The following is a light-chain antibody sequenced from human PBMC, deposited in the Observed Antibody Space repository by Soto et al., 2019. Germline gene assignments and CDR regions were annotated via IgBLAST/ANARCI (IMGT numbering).Light chain of an antibody. CDR3: QQLIFYPSIN. CDR2: AAS. V-gene: IGKV1-5*01. Sequence: DIQMTQSPSTLSASVGDRFTITCRASQSISSWFAWYQQKPGKAPKLLISAASTLQSGVPSRFSGSGSGTKFTLTISSLQPEDFATYYCQQLIFYPSINFGQGTRLEIK. J-gene: IGKJ5*01. CDR1: QSISSW.